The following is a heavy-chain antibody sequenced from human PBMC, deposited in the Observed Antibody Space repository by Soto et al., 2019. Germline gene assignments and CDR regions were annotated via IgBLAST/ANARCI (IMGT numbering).Heavy chain of an antibody. CDR2: ISAYNGNT. D-gene: IGHD2-2*02. V-gene: IGHV1-18*01. Sequence: GASVXASWKESRDTYTCCARSWLRHAPGQGLEWMGWISAYNGNTNYAQKLQGRVTMTSDTSTSTAYMELRSLRSDDTAVYYCARVWIVLVSAAIAVPPDDYHGMAVWRHGTTVTVSS. J-gene: IGHJ6*01. CDR3: ARVWIVLVSAAIAVPPDDYHGMAV. CDR1: RDTYTCCA.